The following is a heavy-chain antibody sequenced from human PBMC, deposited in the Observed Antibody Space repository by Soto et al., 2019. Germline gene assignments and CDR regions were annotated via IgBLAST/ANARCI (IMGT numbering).Heavy chain of an antibody. CDR3: AKNGQPPYYYYGLDV. CDR1: GYTFSRYG. D-gene: IGHD2-8*01. J-gene: IGHJ6*02. CDR2: ISGYNGDT. Sequence: QGQLVQSGGEVKKSGASVKVSCKASGYTFSRYGISWVRQAPGQGLEWMGWISGYNGDTNYAQKFQGRVTMTIDTSTTTAYMELRSLTSEDTAVYYCAKNGQPPYYYYGLDVWGQGTTVTVSS. V-gene: IGHV1-18*01.